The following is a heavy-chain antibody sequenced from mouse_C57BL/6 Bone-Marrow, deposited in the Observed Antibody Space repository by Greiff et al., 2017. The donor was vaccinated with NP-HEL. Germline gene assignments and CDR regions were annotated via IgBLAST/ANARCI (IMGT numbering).Heavy chain of an antibody. V-gene: IGHV1-26*01. Sequence: EVQLQQSGPELVKPGASVKISCKASGYTFTDYYMNWVKQSHGKSLEWIGDINPNNGGTSYNQKFKGKATLTVDKSSSTAYMELRSLTSEDSAVYYGAREARAMDYWGQGTSVTVSS. CDR3: AREARAMDY. J-gene: IGHJ4*01. CDR2: INPNNGGT. CDR1: GYTFTDYY.